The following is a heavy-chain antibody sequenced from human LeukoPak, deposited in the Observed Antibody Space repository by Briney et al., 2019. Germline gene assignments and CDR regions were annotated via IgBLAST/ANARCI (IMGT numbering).Heavy chain of an antibody. V-gene: IGHV3-48*04. CDR3: ARDYYAMDV. D-gene: IGHD3-10*01. J-gene: IGHJ6*03. CDR2: ISSSGSTI. Sequence: GGSLRLSCAASGFTFSSYSMNWVRQAPGKGLEWVSYISSSGSTIYYADSVKGRFTISRDNAKNSLYLQMNSLRAEDTAVYYCARDYYAMDVWGKGTTVTISS. CDR1: GFTFSSYS.